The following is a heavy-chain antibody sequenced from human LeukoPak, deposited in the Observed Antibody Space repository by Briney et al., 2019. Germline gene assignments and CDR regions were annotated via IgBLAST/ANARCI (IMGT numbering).Heavy chain of an antibody. Sequence: GESLKISCQGSGYRFINFWIGWVRQTPGKGLEWTGIIHPGDSDTRYSPSFQGQVTISVDKSISTAYLQWSSLKASDTAMYYCARRGLLGYCSGATCYDAFNIWGQGIMVTVSS. CDR2: IHPGDSDT. V-gene: IGHV5-51*01. CDR3: ARRGLLGYCSGATCYDAFNI. D-gene: IGHD2-15*01. J-gene: IGHJ3*02. CDR1: GYRFINFW.